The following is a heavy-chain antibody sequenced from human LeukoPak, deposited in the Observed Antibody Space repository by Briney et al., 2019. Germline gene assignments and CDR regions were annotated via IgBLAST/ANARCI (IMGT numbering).Heavy chain of an antibody. CDR1: GYTFTGYY. V-gene: IGHV1-2*02. CDR3: ARVKTMIIVVSLFDY. J-gene: IGHJ4*02. CDR2: INPNSGGT. Sequence: ASVTVSCKASGYTFTGYYMHWVRQAPGQGLEWMGWINPNSGGTNYAQQFQGRLTMTRDTSISTAYMELSRLRSDDTAVYYCARVKTMIIVVSLFDYWGQGTLVTVSS. D-gene: IGHD3-22*01.